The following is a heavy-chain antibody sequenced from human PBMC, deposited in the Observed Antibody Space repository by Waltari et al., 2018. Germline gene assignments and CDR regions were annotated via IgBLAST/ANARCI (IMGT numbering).Heavy chain of an antibody. Sequence: QVQLQESGPGLVKPSETLSLTCTVSGGSISNYYWSWIRQSPGKGLEWLGSIYFSGSTNYTPSLTSRVTLSVDTSKNHFSLKLSSVTAADTALYYCARQGHYDFWTGYYLFDYWGQGTLVTVSS. CDR2: IYFSGST. CDR3: ARQGHYDFWTGYYLFDY. J-gene: IGHJ4*02. D-gene: IGHD3-3*01. V-gene: IGHV4-59*08. CDR1: GGSISNYY.